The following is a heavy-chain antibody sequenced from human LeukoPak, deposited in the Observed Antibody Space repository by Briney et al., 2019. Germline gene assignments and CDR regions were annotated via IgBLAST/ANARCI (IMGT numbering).Heavy chain of an antibody. D-gene: IGHD6-19*01. J-gene: IGHJ4*02. Sequence: GGSLRLSCVASRFTVSNNHMNWVRQAPGKGLEWVSVIYNGDNTYYADSVQGRFTISKDNSKNTLYLQMNSLRPEDTAVYFCARASCWLAFDNWGQGTLVTVSS. CDR3: ARASCWLAFDN. V-gene: IGHV3-66*01. CDR2: IYNGDNT. CDR1: RFTVSNNH.